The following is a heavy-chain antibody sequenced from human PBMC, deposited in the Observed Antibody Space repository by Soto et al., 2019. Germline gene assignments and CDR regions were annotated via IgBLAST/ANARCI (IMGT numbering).Heavy chain of an antibody. CDR3: ARDNKPLYGLAWFDP. J-gene: IGHJ5*02. CDR1: GGSISSYY. D-gene: IGHD3-10*01. Sequence: LSLTCTVSGGSISSYYWSWIRQPPGKGLEWIGYIYYSGSTNYNPSLKSRVTISVDTSKNQFSLKLSSVTAADTAVYYCARDNKPLYGLAWFDPWGQGTLVTVSS. CDR2: IYYSGST. V-gene: IGHV4-59*12.